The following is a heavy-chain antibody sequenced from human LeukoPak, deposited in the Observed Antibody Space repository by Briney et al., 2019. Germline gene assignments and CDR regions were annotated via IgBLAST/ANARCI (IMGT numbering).Heavy chain of an antibody. CDR3: AKGRRGSYDIFN. CDR1: GFTFSSYG. CDR2: IWYDGSNK. J-gene: IGHJ4*02. D-gene: IGHD3-9*01. Sequence: GRSLRLSCAASGFTFSSYGMHWVRQAPGKGLEWVAVIWYDGSNKYYADSVKGRFTISRDNSKNTLYLQMNSLRAEDTAVYYCAKGRRGSYDIFNWGQGTLVTVSS. V-gene: IGHV3-33*06.